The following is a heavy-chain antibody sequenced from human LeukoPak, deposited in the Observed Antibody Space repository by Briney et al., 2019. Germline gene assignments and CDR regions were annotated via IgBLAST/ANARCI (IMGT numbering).Heavy chain of an antibody. D-gene: IGHD1-26*01. V-gene: IGHV4-31*03. CDR1: GGSINSGGYY. Sequence: PSQTLSLTCTVSGGSINSGGYYWSWIRQHPGKGLEWIGYIFYSGTTYYNPSLKSRLIISVDTSKNQFSLKLSSVSAADTAVYYCATGRELPVDYWGQGTLVTVSS. J-gene: IGHJ4*02. CDR2: IFYSGTT. CDR3: ATGRELPVDY.